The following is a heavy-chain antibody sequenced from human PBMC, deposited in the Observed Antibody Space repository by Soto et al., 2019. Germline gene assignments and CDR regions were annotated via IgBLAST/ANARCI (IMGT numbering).Heavy chain of an antibody. Sequence: SETLSLTCTVSGSSINSSGYYWGWIRQPPGKGLEWIGSMFYGVSTYYNPPLKSRVTVSVDTSKNQFSLNLRSVTAADTAVYYCARLPSRHLVDYWGQGTLVTVSS. J-gene: IGHJ4*02. CDR3: ARLPSRHLVDY. D-gene: IGHD3-3*02. V-gene: IGHV4-39*01. CDR1: GSSINSSGYY. CDR2: MFYGVST.